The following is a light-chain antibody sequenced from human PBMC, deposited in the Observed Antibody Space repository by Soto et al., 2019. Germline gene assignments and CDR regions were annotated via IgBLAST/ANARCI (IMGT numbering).Light chain of an antibody. CDR2: YDS. J-gene: IGLJ2*01. CDR3: QVWDSSSDHVV. CDR1: NIGIKS. Sequence: SYELTQPPSVSVAPGKTARITCGGNNIGIKSVHWYQQKPGQAPVLVIYYDSDRPSGIPERFSGSNSGNTATLTISRVEAGDEADYYCQVWDSSSDHVVFCGGNKLTFL. V-gene: IGLV3-21*04.